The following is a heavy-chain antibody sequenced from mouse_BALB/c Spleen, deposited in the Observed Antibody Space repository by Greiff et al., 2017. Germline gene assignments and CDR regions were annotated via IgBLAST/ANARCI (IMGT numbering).Heavy chain of an antibody. J-gene: IGHJ4*01. CDR3: ARRPHYAMDY. V-gene: IGHV3-2*02. Sequence: EVHLVESGPGLVKPSQSLSLTCTVTGYSITSDYAWNWIRQFPGNKLEWMGYISYSGSTSYNPSLKSRISITRDTSKNQFFLQLNSVTTEDTATYYCARRPHYAMDYWGQGTSVTVSS. CDR1: GYSITSDYA. CDR2: ISYSGST.